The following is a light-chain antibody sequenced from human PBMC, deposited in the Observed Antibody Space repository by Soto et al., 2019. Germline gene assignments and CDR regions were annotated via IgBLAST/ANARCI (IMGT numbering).Light chain of an antibody. CDR2: GAS. Sequence: EIVLTQSPGTLSLSPGERATLSCRASQSVSSSYLAWYQQKPGQAPRLLIYGASSRATGIPDRFSGSGSGTDFTLTISRLVPEDFAVYYCQQYGSSPTFGGGTKV. V-gene: IGKV3-20*01. CDR1: QSVSSSY. CDR3: QQYGSSPT. J-gene: IGKJ4*01.